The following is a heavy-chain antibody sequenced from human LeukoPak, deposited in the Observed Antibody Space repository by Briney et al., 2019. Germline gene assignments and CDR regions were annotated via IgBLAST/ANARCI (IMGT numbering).Heavy chain of an antibody. D-gene: IGHD4-17*01. Sequence: QPGRSLRLSCAASGFTFSSYGMHWVRQAPGKGLEWVAVISYDGSNKYYADSVKGRFTISRDNSKNTLHLQMNSLRAEDTAVYYCAKDRVYGDYGGVGGYFDYWGQGTLVTVSS. V-gene: IGHV3-30*18. CDR3: AKDRVYGDYGGVGGYFDY. CDR2: ISYDGSNK. CDR1: GFTFSSYG. J-gene: IGHJ4*02.